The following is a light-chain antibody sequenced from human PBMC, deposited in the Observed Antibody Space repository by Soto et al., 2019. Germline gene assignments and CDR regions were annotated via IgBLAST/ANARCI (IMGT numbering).Light chain of an antibody. CDR3: QQSYSSSWT. CDR2: KAS. Sequence: DIQMTQSPSTLPASVGDRVTITCRANQSISTWLAWYQQKPGKAPNLLIYKASRLETGVPSRFSGSGSGTDFTLTISSLQPEDFATYSCQQSYSSSWTFGQGTKVEIK. CDR1: QSISTW. J-gene: IGKJ1*01. V-gene: IGKV1-5*03.